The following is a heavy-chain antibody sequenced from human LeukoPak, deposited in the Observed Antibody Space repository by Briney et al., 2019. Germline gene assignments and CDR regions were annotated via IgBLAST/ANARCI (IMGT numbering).Heavy chain of an antibody. J-gene: IGHJ3*02. D-gene: IGHD3-22*01. CDR2: INSSGSI. CDR1: DGSFSGYY. CDR3: ARPRYFNDGSGHTDI. Sequence: SETLSLTCGVYDGSFSGYYWTWIRQSPGKGLEWIGEINSSGSINYNPSLKSRVTISLDTSKSQFSLKLISVTAADTAVYYCARPRYFNDGSGHTDIWGQGTMVTVSS. V-gene: IGHV4-34*01.